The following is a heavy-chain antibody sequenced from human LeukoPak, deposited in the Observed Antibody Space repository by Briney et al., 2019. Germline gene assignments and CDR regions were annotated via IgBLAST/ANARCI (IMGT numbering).Heavy chain of an antibody. CDR2: IKTKIEGATT. V-gene: IGHV3-15*01. CDR3: TIDSNSGWTGY. CDR1: GFTFSNAW. J-gene: IGHJ4*02. Sequence: PGGSLRLSCAASGFTFSNAWMSWVRQAPGKGLEWVGRIKTKIEGATTDYAAPVEGRFTISRDDSKDTLYLQMNSLKTEDTAVYYCTIDSNSGWTGYWGQGTLVTVSS. D-gene: IGHD6-19*01.